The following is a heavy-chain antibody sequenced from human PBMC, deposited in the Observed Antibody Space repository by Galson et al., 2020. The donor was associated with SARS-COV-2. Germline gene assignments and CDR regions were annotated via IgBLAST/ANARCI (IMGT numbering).Heavy chain of an antibody. V-gene: IGHV3-74*01. J-gene: IGHJ4*02. CDR2: INSDGSST. CDR1: GFTLSSYW. CDR3: ARDDYTDSGRSLDY. D-gene: IGHD1-26*01. Sequence: GGSLRLSCAASGFTLSSYWMHWVRQAPGKGLVWVSRINSDGSSTSYADSVKGRFTISRDNAKNTLYLQMNSLRAEDTAVYYCARDDYTDSGRSLDYWGQGTLVTVSS.